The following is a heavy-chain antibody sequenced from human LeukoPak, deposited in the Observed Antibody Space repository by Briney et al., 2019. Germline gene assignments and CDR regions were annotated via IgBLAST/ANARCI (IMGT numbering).Heavy chain of an antibody. CDR1: GSTFGIHG. CDR2: ISTYTGNA. V-gene: IGHV1-18*01. Sequence: GASVKVSCKASGSTFGIHGITWLRQAPGQGLEWMGWISTYTGNAKYAQKFQGRVTMTTDTSTSTTYMELRSLRSDDTAVYYSATGLLYFGERILDSWGQGTLVTVSS. J-gene: IGHJ4*02. CDR3: ATGLLYFGERILDS. D-gene: IGHD3-10*01.